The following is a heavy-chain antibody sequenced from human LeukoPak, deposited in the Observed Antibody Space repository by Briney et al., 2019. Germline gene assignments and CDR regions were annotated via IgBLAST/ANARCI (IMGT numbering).Heavy chain of an antibody. Sequence: AASVKVSCKGSGGTFSSYAISWVRQAPGQGLEWMGGIIPIFGTANYAQKFQGRVTITTDESTSTAYMELSSLRSEDTAVYYCASPSYSYGEYYYYYYMDVWGKGTTVTVSS. CDR3: ASPSYSYGEYYYYYYMDV. CDR2: IIPIFGTA. V-gene: IGHV1-69*05. J-gene: IGHJ6*03. CDR1: GGTFSSYA. D-gene: IGHD5-18*01.